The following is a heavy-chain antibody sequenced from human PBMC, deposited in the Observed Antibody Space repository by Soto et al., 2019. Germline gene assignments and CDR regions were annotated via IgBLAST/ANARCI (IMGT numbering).Heavy chain of an antibody. CDR1: GFTSGNYW. V-gene: IGHV3-74*01. D-gene: IGHD3-10*01. J-gene: IGHJ6*02. CDR2: IKSDGSST. Sequence: GGSLRLSCAASGFTSGNYWMHWVRQAPGKGLVWVSRIKSDGSSTSYADSVKGRFTISRDNAKNTLDLQMHGLRAEDMAVYYCARSVRSGSFPYYYYAMDVWGQGTTVTVSS. CDR3: ARSVRSGSFPYYYYAMDV.